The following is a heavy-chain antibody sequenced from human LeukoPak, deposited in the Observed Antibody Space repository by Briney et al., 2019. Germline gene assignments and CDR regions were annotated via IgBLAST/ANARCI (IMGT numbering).Heavy chain of an antibody. V-gene: IGHV3-7*01. D-gene: IGHD1-14*01. CDR2: IKEDGSET. Sequence: GGSLRLSCAASGFTFSNYWMSWVRLAPGKGLEWVASIKEDGSETHYVDSVKGRFTISRDHAKKSLYPQMNSLRAEDTAVYYCAKSGTPIGCWFDPWGQGTLVTVSS. CDR3: AKSGTPIGCWFDP. J-gene: IGHJ5*02. CDR1: GFTFSNYW.